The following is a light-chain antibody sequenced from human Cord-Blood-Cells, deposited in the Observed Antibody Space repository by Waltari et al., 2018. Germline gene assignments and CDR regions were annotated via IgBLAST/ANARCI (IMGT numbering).Light chain of an antibody. CDR2: RNK. V-gene: IGLV1-47*01. Sequence: SVLTQPPSASGTPGPRVTISCSGSSSTIGRKYGSWYQQLPGTAPKLLIYRNKQRPSGVPDRFSGSKSGTSASLAISGLRSEDEADYYCAAWDDSLSGVFGGGTKLTVL. J-gene: IGLJ3*02. CDR3: AAWDDSLSGV. CDR1: SSTIGRKY.